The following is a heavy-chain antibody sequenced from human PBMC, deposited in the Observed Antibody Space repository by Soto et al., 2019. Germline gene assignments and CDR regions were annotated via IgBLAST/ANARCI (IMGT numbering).Heavy chain of an antibody. Sequence: PWESLTISCKASGYSFTRYWIGWVRQMPGKGLEWMGIIYPDDSDTRYSPSFQGQVTISADKSISTAYLQWSSLKASDTAMYFCSRQVIVTIPLRGFYFDISDQG. CDR3: SRQVIVTIPLRGFYFDI. D-gene: IGHD3-9*01. V-gene: IGHV5-51*01. CDR2: IYPDDSDT. J-gene: IGHJ4*02. CDR1: GYSFTRYW.